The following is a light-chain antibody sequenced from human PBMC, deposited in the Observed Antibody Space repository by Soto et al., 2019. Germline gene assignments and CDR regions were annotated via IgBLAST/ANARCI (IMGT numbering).Light chain of an antibody. V-gene: IGKV1-5*03. Sequence: DIPMTQSPSTLSASVGDRVTITCGASQTIGSWLAWYQQKPGKAPKLLIYKASNLESGAPSRFSGSGSGTVFTLTISSLQTDDFAAYYCLQYNSYSEVTFGGGTKVEIK. CDR2: KAS. CDR3: LQYNSYSEVT. J-gene: IGKJ4*01. CDR1: QTIGSW.